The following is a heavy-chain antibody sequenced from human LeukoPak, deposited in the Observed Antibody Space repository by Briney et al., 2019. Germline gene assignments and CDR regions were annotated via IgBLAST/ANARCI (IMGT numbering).Heavy chain of an antibody. J-gene: IGHJ4*02. CDR2: IRKKANSYTT. V-gene: IGHV3-72*01. Sequence: QPGRSLRLSCAASGFTFSSYGMHWVRQAPDKGLEWVGHIRKKANSYTTEYAASVRGRFTISRDDSKSSMYLQMNSLKTEDTAVYYCTRVSPLAYFFDFWGQGTLVTVSS. CDR1: GFTFSSYG. D-gene: IGHD5/OR15-5a*01. CDR3: TRVSPLAYFFDF.